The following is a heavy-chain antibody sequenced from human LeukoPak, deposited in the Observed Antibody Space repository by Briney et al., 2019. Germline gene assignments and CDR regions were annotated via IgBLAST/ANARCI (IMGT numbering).Heavy chain of an antibody. D-gene: IGHD2-15*01. CDR3: AKAVDIVVVVAADY. V-gene: IGHV3-23*01. CDR2: ISGSGGST. J-gene: IGHJ4*02. Sequence: GGSLRLSCAASGFTFSSYAMSWFRQAPGKGLEWVSAISGSGGSTYYADSVKGRFTISRDNSKNTLYLQMNSLRAEDTAVYYCAKAVDIVVVVAADYWGQGTLVTVSS. CDR1: GFTFSSYA.